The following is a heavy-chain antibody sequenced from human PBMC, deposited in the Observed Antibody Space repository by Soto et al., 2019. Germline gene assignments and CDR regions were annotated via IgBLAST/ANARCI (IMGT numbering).Heavy chain of an antibody. CDR1: RFSFSTYA. V-gene: IGHV3-30-3*01. J-gene: IGHJ3*02. CDR2: ISYDGGNE. Sequence: QVQLVESGGGVVQPGRSLRLSCAASRFSFSTYAIHWVRQAPGKGLEWVAGISYDGGNEYYADSVKGRFTISRDNSKSTLYLKMKSLGPDDTAVYYCARDRSGSHEIDDSLDIWGRGTMVTVSS. CDR3: ARDRSGSHEIDDSLDI. D-gene: IGHD1-26*01.